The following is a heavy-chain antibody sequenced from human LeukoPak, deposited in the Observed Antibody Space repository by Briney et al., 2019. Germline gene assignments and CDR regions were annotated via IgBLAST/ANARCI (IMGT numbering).Heavy chain of an antibody. D-gene: IGHD2-2*01. CDR3: ARDQGYCSSTSCPTVDY. CDR1: GYTFTSYG. Sequence: GASVKVSCKASGYTFTSYGISWVRQAPGQGLEWMGWISAYNGNTNYAQKLQGRVTMTTDTSTSTAYMELRSLRSDDTAVYYCARDQGYCSSTSCPTVDYWGQGTLVTVSS. J-gene: IGHJ4*02. CDR2: ISAYNGNT. V-gene: IGHV1-18*01.